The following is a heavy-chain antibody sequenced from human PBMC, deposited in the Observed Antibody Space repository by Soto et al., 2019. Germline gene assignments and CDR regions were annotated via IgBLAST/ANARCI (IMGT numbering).Heavy chain of an antibody. CDR2: IYYSGST. Sequence: SETLSLTGTVSGGSISSGCYYWSWIRQHPGKGLEWIGYIYYSGSTYYNPSLKSRVTISVDTSKNQFSLKLSSVTAADTAVYYCARWDTAMVPSDYWGQGTLVTVSS. CDR3: ARWDTAMVPSDY. J-gene: IGHJ4*02. D-gene: IGHD5-18*01. V-gene: IGHV4-31*03. CDR1: GGSISSGCYY.